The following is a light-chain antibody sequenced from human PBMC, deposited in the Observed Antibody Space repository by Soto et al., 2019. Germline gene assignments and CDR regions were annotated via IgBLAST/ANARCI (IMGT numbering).Light chain of an antibody. V-gene: IGLV1-44*01. CDR3: AAWHESPKGWA. CDR2: SND. CDR1: DSNIGRNT. Sequence: QSVLTQPPSVCGTPGQRVTISCFGSDSNIGRNTVNWYRQVPGTAPQLVIQSNDQRPSGVPDRFSGSKSGTSAFLAISGVLSEDEADYYCAAWHESPKGWAFGGGTKLTVL. J-gene: IGLJ3*02.